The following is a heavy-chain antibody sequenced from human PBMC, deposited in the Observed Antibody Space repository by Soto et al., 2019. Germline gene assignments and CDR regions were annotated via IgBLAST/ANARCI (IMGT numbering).Heavy chain of an antibody. V-gene: IGHV1-69*02. CDR1: GGTFSSYT. D-gene: IGHD1-26*01. Sequence: QVQLVQSGAEVKKPGSSVKVSCKASGGTFSSYTISWVRQSPGQGLEWMGRIIPILGIANYPQKFQGRVTITADKSPRIAYMELRSLRADDTAVYCCARGGGGSYSLFDYWGQGTLVTVSA. CDR2: IIPILGIA. J-gene: IGHJ4*02. CDR3: ARGGGGSYSLFDY.